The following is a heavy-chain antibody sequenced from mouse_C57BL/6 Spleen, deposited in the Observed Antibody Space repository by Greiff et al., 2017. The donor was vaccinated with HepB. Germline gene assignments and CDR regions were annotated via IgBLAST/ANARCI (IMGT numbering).Heavy chain of an antibody. CDR2: IYPGDGDT. CDR3: ARRYGSSYGYFDV. V-gene: IGHV1-82*01. J-gene: IGHJ1*03. D-gene: IGHD1-1*01. CDR1: GYAFSSSW. Sequence: QVQLKQSGPELVKPGASVKISCKASGYAFSSSWMNWVKQRPGKGLEWIGRIYPGDGDTNYNGKFKGKATLTADKSSSTAYMQLSSLTSEDSAVYFCARRYGSSYGYFDVWGTGTTVTVSS.